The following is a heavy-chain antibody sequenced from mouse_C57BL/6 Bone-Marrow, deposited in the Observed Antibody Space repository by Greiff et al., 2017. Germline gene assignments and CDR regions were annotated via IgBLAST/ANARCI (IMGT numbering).Heavy chain of an antibody. V-gene: IGHV5-4*03. J-gene: IGHJ3*01. CDR3: RWLAWFAC. Sequence: EVKLVEPGGGLVKPGGSLKLSCEASGFTFSSYAMSWVRQTPETRLEWVATLSDGGSYTYYPDNVKGRFTISRDNAKNNLYLQVSHLKAADTAMDSGRWLAWFACWGEGTMVTVSA. D-gene: IGHD2-3*01. CDR1: GFTFSSYA. CDR2: LSDGGSYT.